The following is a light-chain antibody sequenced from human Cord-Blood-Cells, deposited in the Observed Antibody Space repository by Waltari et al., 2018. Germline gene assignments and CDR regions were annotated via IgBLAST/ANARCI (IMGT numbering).Light chain of an antibody. CDR1: QSISSY. CDR2: AAS. Sequence: DIQMTQSPSSLSASVGDRVTITCRASQSISSYLNWYQQKPGKAPKLLIYAASSLQSGVPSRFSGSGSGIDVTLTISSLQPEDFATYYCQQSYSAPLTFGPGTKVDIK. J-gene: IGKJ3*01. CDR3: QQSYSAPLT. V-gene: IGKV1-39*01.